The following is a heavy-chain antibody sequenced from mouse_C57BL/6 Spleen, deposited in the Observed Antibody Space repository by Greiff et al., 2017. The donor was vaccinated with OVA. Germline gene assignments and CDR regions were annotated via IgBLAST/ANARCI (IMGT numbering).Heavy chain of an antibody. CDR3: ARGWDVDY. CDR1: GYSITSGYY. Sequence: DVQLQESGPGLVKPSQSLSLTCSVTGYSITSGYYWNWIRQFPGNKLEWMGYISYDGSNNYNPSLKNRISITRDTSKNQFFLKLNSVTTEDTATYYCARGWDVDYWGQGTTLTVSS. V-gene: IGHV3-6*01. D-gene: IGHD4-1*01. J-gene: IGHJ2*01. CDR2: ISYDGSN.